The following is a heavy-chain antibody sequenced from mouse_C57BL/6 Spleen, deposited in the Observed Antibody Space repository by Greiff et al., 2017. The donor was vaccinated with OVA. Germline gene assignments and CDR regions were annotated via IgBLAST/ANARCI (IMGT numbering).Heavy chain of an antibody. J-gene: IGHJ4*01. Sequence: VQLQESGPELVKPGASVKISCKASGYAFSSSWMNWVKQRPGKGLEWIGRIYPGAGDTNYNGKFKGKATLTADKSSSTAYMQLSSLTSEDSAVYFCARPHYYGSTYYAMDYWGQGTSVTVSS. CDR2: IYPGAGDT. V-gene: IGHV1-82*01. CDR3: ARPHYYGSTYYAMDY. D-gene: IGHD1-1*01. CDR1: GYAFSSSW.